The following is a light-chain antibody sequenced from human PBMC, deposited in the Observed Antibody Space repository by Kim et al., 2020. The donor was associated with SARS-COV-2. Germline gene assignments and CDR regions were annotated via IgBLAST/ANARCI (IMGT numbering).Light chain of an antibody. V-gene: IGLV3-9*01. CDR1: NIGTKN. Sequence: SYELTQQLSVSVALGQTARITCGGNNIGTKNVHWYQQKPGQAPVLVIYRDSTRPSGIPERFSGSNSGNTATLTISRAQAGDEADYYCQVWDSSAGVFGGGTQLTVL. J-gene: IGLJ3*02. CDR3: QVWDSSAGV. CDR2: RDS.